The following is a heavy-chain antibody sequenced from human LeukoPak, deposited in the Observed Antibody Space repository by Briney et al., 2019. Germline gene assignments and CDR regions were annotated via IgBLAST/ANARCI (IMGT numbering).Heavy chain of an antibody. J-gene: IGHJ4*02. CDR3: ARGDLYCSSNSCYNY. D-gene: IGHD2-2*02. CDR1: GGSISSYY. Sequence: SETLSLTCTVSGGSISSYYWNWIRQPPGKGLEWIGRMFTSGSTNYNRFLKSRITLSIDTSKNQFSLKLSSVTAADTAVYYCARGDLYCSSNSCYNYWGQGTVVTVSS. CDR2: MFTSGST. V-gene: IGHV4-4*07.